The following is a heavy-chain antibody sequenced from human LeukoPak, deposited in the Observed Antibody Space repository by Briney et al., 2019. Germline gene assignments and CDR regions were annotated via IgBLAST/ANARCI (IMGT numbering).Heavy chain of an antibody. CDR3: AKNGEELDVGYRDLVFGYYHYYMDV. J-gene: IGHJ6*03. Sequence: GGSLRLSCAASGFTFNRYGMSWVRQAPGKGLEWVSSVGGGGVTTYYGDTVKGRFSITRDNFKNTVHLQMNSLRAEDTAIYYCAKNGEELDVGYRDLVFGYYHYYMDVWGEGTAVTVSS. CDR1: GFTFNRYG. CDR2: VGGGGVTT. D-gene: IGHD4-17*01. V-gene: IGHV3-23*01.